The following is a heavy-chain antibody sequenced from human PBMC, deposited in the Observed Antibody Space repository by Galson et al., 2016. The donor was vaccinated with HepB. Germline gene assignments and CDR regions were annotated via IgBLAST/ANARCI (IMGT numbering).Heavy chain of an antibody. D-gene: IGHD5-18*01. CDR2: FYYSGST. Sequence: ETLSLTCTVSGGSISSNYYWGWIRQPPGKGLEWIGSFYYSGSTNYNPSLKSRVTISVDTSKNQFSLNLSSVTAADTAVYYCAGHVGAGYNQGWDYWGQGTLVTVSS. V-gene: IGHV4-39*01. CDR3: AGHVGAGYNQGWDY. J-gene: IGHJ4*02. CDR1: GGSISSNYY.